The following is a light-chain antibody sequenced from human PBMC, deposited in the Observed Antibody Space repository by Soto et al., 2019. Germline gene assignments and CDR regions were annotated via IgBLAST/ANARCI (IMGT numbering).Light chain of an antibody. J-gene: IGKJ5*01. CDR3: QQYGNSPIT. CDR1: QSVSNNY. V-gene: IGKV3-20*01. Sequence: EIVLTQSPCTLSLSPGERATLSCRASQSVSNNYLAWYQQKPGQAPRLLIYGTSSRATGIPDRFSGSGSGTDFTLTISRLEPEDFAVYYCQQYGNSPITFGQGTRLEIK. CDR2: GTS.